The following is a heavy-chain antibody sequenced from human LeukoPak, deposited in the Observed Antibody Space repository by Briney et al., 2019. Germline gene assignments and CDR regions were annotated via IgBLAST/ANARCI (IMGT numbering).Heavy chain of an antibody. J-gene: IGHJ6*03. CDR2: IIPIFGTA. V-gene: IGHV1-69*01. Sequence: SVKVSCKASGGTFSSYAISWVRQAPGQGLEWMGGIIPIFGTANYAQKFQGRVTITADESTSTAYMALSSLRSEDTAVYYCAVLTTVKYYYYYYMDVSGKGTTVTVSS. CDR1: GGTFSSYA. D-gene: IGHD4-11*01. CDR3: AVLTTVKYYYYYYMDV.